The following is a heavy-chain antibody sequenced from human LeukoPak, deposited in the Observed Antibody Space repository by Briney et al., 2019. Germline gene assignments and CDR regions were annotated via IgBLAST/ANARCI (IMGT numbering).Heavy chain of an antibody. V-gene: IGHV1-46*01. D-gene: IGHD3-22*01. CDR3: ARGRTTQSYASSGFYPRDY. J-gene: IGHJ4*02. CDR2: INPSGGST. Sequence: ASVKVSCKGSGYTFTSHYMHWVRQAPGQGLEWMGMINPSGGSTVYAQMLQGRLTMTRDLSSRTVYMELNSLTSEDTAVYYCARGRTTQSYASSGFYPRDYWGQGTVVTVSS. CDR1: GYTFTSHY.